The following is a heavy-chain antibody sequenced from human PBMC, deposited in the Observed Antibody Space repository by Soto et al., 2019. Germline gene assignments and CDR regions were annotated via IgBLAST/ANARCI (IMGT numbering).Heavy chain of an antibody. CDR3: AREAPTYCSSTSCTYYFDY. CDR2: ISAYNGNT. CDR1: GYTFTSYG. V-gene: IGHV1-18*01. D-gene: IGHD2-2*01. Sequence: ASVKVSCKASGYTFTSYGISWVRQAPGQGLEWMGWISAYNGNTNYAQKLQGRVTMTTDTSTSTAYMELRSLRSDDTAVYYCAREAPTYCSSTSCTYYFDYWAQGTLVTVSS. J-gene: IGHJ4*02.